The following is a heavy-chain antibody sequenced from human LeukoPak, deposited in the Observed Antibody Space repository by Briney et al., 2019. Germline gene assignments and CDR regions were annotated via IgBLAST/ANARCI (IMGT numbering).Heavy chain of an antibody. CDR1: GGSISGYY. CDR2: IYYSGST. Sequence: ASETLSLTCTVSGGSISGYYWSWIRQPPGKGLEWIGYIYYSGSTNYNPSLKSRVTISVDTSKNQFSLKLSSVTAADTAVYYCARGTVVTPTGCDYWGQGTLVTVSS. J-gene: IGHJ4*02. D-gene: IGHD4-23*01. V-gene: IGHV4-59*01. CDR3: ARGTVVTPTGCDY.